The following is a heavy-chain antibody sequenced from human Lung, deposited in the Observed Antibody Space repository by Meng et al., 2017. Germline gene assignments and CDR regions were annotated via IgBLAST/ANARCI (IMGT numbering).Heavy chain of an antibody. CDR2: IYHSGST. V-gene: IGHV4-4*02. CDR3: ARRGLWLDPQTFDY. CDR1: VGSIRSSNW. D-gene: IGHD6-19*01. Sequence: QLQTWGPSRGRHSGTLSLTCAVSVGSIRSSNWWSCVRQPPGKGLEWIGEIYHSGSTNYNPSLKSRVTISVDKSKNQFSLKLSSVTAADTAVYYCARRGLWLDPQTFDYWGQGTLVTVSS. J-gene: IGHJ4*02.